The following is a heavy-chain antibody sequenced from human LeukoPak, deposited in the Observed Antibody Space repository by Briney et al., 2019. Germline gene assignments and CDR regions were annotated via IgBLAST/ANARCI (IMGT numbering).Heavy chain of an antibody. CDR3: ARRGTGHGMDV. CDR2: INNDGSSA. D-gene: IGHD1-1*01. Sequence: GGSLRLSCAASGFTFNNYWIHWVRQVPGKGLVWVSRINNDGSSASYVDSVKGRFTISRDNAKNTLFLQMNSLRAEDTAVYYCARRGTGHGMDVWGQGTTVTVSS. CDR1: GFTFNNYW. J-gene: IGHJ6*02. V-gene: IGHV3-74*01.